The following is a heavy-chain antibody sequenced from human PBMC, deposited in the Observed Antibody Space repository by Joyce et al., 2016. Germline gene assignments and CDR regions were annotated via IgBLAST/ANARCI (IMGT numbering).Heavy chain of an antibody. CDR2: IIVFCGTT. V-gene: IGHV1-69*06. J-gene: IGHJ5*01. CDR1: GGSFSSHA. Sequence: QVQLVQSGAEVKKPGSSVKVSCKASGGSFSSHAISWVRQAPGQGLEWMADIIVFCGTTNYAQKFQGRFTITADKVTGTAYMELSNLRSEDTAVYFCARRDYSNYEEWFDSWGQGTLVIVS. D-gene: IGHD4-11*01. CDR3: ARRDYSNYEEWFDS.